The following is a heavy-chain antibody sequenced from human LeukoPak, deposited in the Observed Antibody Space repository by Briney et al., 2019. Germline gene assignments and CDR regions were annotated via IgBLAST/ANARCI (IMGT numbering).Heavy chain of an antibody. CDR1: GGSISSYY. D-gene: IGHD3-22*01. V-gene: IGHV4-59*01. Sequence: PSETLSLTCTVSGGSISSYYWSWIRQPPGKGLEWIGYIYYSGSTNYNPSLKSRVTISVDTSKNQFSLKLSSVTAADTAVYYCARGEHYYDSSGGAFDIWGQGTMVTVSS. J-gene: IGHJ3*02. CDR2: IYYSGST. CDR3: ARGEHYYDSSGGAFDI.